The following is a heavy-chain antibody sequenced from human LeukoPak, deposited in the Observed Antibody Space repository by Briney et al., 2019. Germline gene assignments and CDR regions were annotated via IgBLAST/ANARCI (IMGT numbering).Heavy chain of an antibody. Sequence: GASVKVSCKASGYTFTSYDINWVRQATGQGLEWMGWMNPNSGNTGYAQKFQGRVTMTRNTSISTAYMELSSLRSEDTAVYYCARFTMVRGVNPDYWGQGTLVTVSS. J-gene: IGHJ4*02. CDR1: GYTFTSYD. CDR3: ARFTMVRGVNPDY. CDR2: MNPNSGNT. D-gene: IGHD3-10*01. V-gene: IGHV1-8*01.